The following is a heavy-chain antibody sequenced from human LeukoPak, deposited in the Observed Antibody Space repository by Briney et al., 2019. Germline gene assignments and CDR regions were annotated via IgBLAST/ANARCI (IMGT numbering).Heavy chain of an antibody. CDR2: IYYSGST. J-gene: IGHJ4*02. D-gene: IGHD5-12*01. V-gene: IGHV4-39*07. CDR1: GGSISSSSYY. Sequence: SETLSLTCTVSGGSISSSSYYWGWIRQPPGKGLEWIGSIYYSGSTYYNPSLKSRVTISVDTSKNQFSLKLSSVTAADTAVYYCARVSFGSWLRPGTFDYWGQGTLVTVSS. CDR3: ARVSFGSWLRPGTFDY.